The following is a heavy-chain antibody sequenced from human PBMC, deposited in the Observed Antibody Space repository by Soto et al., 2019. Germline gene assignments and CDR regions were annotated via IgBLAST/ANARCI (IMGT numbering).Heavy chain of an antibody. CDR3: AAHRRGCKEDY. D-gene: IGHD3-10*01. V-gene: IGHV3-74*01. J-gene: IGHJ4*02. CDR2: IVGDGSDT. Sequence: EVQLVESGGGLVQPGGSLRLSCAASGLTFSNYWMHWVRHAPGKGLVWVSRIVGDGSDTRYADSVKGRFTVSRHNAKNMVFLHMSRLRVDDTAVYYCAAHRRGCKEDYWGQGTLVTVSS. CDR1: GLTFSNYW.